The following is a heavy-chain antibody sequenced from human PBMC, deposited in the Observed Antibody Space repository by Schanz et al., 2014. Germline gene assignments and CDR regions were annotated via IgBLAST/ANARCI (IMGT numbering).Heavy chain of an antibody. Sequence: QVQLVESGGGVVQPGRSLRLSCAASGLTFSSYGMHWVRQAPGRGLEWVAVVWHDGINRYYADSVKGRFTISRDNSKNTLYLEMNSLRAEDTAMYYCARLDSSSWYPRYWGQGTLVTVSS. CDR1: GLTFSSYG. D-gene: IGHD6-13*01. V-gene: IGHV3-33*01. CDR3: ARLDSSSWYPRY. CDR2: VWHDGINR. J-gene: IGHJ4*02.